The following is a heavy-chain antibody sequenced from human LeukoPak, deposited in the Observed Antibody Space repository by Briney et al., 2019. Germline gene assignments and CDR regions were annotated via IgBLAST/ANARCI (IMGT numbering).Heavy chain of an antibody. D-gene: IGHD3-10*01. CDR2: VNHSGST. Sequence: PSETLSLTCGVYVGSFSGYYWSWLRQSPGKGLEWIGEVNHSGSTNYNPSLESRVTISVDTSKNQFSLKLSSVTAADMAVYFCARVDSYGSGSRKVDYWGQGTLVTVSS. V-gene: IGHV4-34*01. J-gene: IGHJ4*02. CDR1: VGSFSGYY. CDR3: ARVDSYGSGSRKVDY.